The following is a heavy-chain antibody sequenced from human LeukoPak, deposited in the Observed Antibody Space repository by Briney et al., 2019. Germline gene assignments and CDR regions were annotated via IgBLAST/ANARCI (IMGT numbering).Heavy chain of an antibody. J-gene: IGHJ4*02. CDR2: IIPIFGTA. CDR3: ARDSWSSSSRARIAVAGTRGYYFDY. CDR1: GGTFSSYA. V-gene: IGHV1-69*13. D-gene: IGHD6-19*01. Sequence: SVKVSCKASGGTFSSYAISWVRQAPGQGLECMGGIIPIFGTANYAQKFQGRVTITADESTSTAYMELSSLRSEDTAVYYCARDSWSSSSRARIAVAGTRGYYFDYWGQGTLVTVSS.